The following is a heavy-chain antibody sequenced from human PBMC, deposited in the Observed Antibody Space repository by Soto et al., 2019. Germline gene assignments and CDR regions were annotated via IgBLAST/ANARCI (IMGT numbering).Heavy chain of an antibody. CDR3: AGRENLDH. J-gene: IGHJ4*02. V-gene: IGHV3-30-3*01. CDR2: ISYDGSNK. CDR1: GFTFSSYA. Sequence: QVQLVESGGGVVQPGRSLRLSCAASGFTFSSYAMHWVRQAPGKGLEWVAVISYDGSNKYYADSVKGRFTISRDNSKNSLYLQMISLRAEDTAVYYCAGRENLDHWGQGTLVTVSS.